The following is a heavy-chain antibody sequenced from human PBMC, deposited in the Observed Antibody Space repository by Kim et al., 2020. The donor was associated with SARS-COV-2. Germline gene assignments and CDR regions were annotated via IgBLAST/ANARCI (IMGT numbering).Heavy chain of an antibody. J-gene: IGHJ1*01. CDR3: ASTGGRYCSSTSCSY. CDR1: GFTFSSYA. V-gene: IGHV3-30-3*01. CDR2: IAYAGSNK. D-gene: IGHD2-2*01. Sequence: GGSLRLSCAASGFTFSSYAMHWVRQAPGKGLEWVAVIAYAGSNKYYADCVNGRFTITRDNSKNTLYLQMNSLRAEETAVYYGASTGGRYCSSTSCSYWGQG.